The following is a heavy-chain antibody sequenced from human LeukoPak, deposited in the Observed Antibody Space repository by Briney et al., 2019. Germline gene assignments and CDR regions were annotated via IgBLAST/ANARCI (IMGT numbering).Heavy chain of an antibody. Sequence: GGSLRLSCAASGFTFSSYGMHWVRQAPGKGLEWVAVIWYDGSNKYYADSVKGRFTISRDNSKNTLYLQMNSLRAEDTAVYYCARTLNYYDSSGYYAGPDAFDIWGQGTMVTVSS. CDR3: ARTLNYYDSSGYYAGPDAFDI. D-gene: IGHD3-22*01. CDR2: IWYDGSNK. CDR1: GFTFSSYG. J-gene: IGHJ3*02. V-gene: IGHV3-33*01.